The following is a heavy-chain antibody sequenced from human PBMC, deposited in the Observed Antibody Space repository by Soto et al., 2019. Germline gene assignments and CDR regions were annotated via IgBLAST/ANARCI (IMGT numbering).Heavy chain of an antibody. Sequence: GESLKTSCKSPGYSFPSYWIGWVRPVPGKGLEGMASINPGDSDTRYSPSFQGQVTISADKSSSTAYLQWSSLKAADTAMYYCARGYGSSSGRYYYYYGIDVWGQGTTVTVSS. CDR3: ARGYGSSSGRYYYYYGIDV. V-gene: IGHV5-51*01. J-gene: IGHJ6*02. CDR2: INPGDSDT. D-gene: IGHD6-6*01. CDR1: GYSFPSYW.